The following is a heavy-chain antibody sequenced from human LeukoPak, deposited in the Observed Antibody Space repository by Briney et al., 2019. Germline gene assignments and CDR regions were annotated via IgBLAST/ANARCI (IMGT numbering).Heavy chain of an antibody. CDR1: GFIFSSYG. V-gene: IGHV3-30*02. CDR3: AREPFNIVVVVAATLPDY. D-gene: IGHD2-15*01. CDR2: IRYDGSDK. Sequence: PGGSLRHSCAGSGFIFSSYGMHWVRQAAGKGLEWVAFIRYDGSDKYYADSVKGRFTISRDNSKNTLYLQMNSLRAEDTAVYYCAREPFNIVVVVAATLPDYWGQGTLVTVSS. J-gene: IGHJ4*02.